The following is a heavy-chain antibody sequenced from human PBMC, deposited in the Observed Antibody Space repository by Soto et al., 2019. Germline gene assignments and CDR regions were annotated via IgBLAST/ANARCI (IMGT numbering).Heavy chain of an antibody. J-gene: IGHJ6*02. Sequence: QVQLVQSGAEVKKPGASVKVSCKASGYTFTSYGISWVRQAPGQGLEWMGWISAYNGNTNYAQKLQGRVTMTTDKSTSTAYMGLRSLRSNDTAVYYCARDVGTYSSSPMDVWGQGTTVTVSS. CDR2: ISAYNGNT. D-gene: IGHD6-13*01. CDR1: GYTFTSYG. CDR3: ARDVGTYSSSPMDV. V-gene: IGHV1-18*01.